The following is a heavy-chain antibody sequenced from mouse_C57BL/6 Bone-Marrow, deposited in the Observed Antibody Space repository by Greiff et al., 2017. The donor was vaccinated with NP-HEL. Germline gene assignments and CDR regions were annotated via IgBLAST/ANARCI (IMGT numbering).Heavy chain of an antibody. CDR2: ISSSGST. V-gene: IGHV3-8*01. Sequence: VQLQQSGPGLAKPSQTLSLTCSVTGYSITSDYWNWIRKFPGNKLEYMGYISSSGSTYYNQSLNSRISTTRDTSKNQYYRQVNSVTTEDTATYNCAVYHGGVFDYWGQGTTLTVSS. J-gene: IGHJ2*01. D-gene: IGHD2-3*01. CDR3: AVYHGGVFDY. CDR1: GYSITSDY.